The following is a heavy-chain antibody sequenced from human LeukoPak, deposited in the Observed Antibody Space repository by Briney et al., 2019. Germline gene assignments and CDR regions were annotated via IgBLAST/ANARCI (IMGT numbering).Heavy chain of an antibody. D-gene: IGHD5-12*01. CDR2: IFYSGIV. CDR1: GDSTSRYY. J-gene: IGHJ4*02. CDR3: VGLFSGYDPFDY. V-gene: IGHV4-59*01. Sequence: SETLSLTCTVSGDSTSRYYWSWIRQPPGKGLEFLGYIFYSGIVNYNPSLKSRVTMSVDSSKNQVSLKVRSVTAADTAVYYCVGLFSGYDPFDYWGQGILVTVSS.